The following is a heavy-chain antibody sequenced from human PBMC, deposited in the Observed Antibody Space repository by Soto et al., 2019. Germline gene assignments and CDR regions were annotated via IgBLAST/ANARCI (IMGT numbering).Heavy chain of an antibody. CDR3: AKVWASIAAADPDNW. V-gene: IGHV3-30*18. CDR2: ISYDGSNK. Sequence: PGGSLRLSCAASGFTYSHYGMHRVRQAPGKGLARVAVISYDGSNKYYADCVKGRFTISRDNSKNTLYLQLTSLSAEDTAAYYWAKVWASIAAADPDNW. D-gene: IGHD6-13*01. J-gene: IGHJ5*01. CDR1: GFTYSHYG.